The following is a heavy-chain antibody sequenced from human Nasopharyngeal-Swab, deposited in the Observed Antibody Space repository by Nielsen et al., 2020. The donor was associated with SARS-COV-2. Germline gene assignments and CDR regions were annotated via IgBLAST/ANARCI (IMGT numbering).Heavy chain of an antibody. CDR1: GFTFSSYW. D-gene: IGHD6-6*01. CDR2: INSDGSST. Sequence: GGSLRLSCAVSGFTFSSYWMHWVRQAPGKGLVWVSRINSDGSSTSYADSVKGRFTISRDNAKNTLYLQMNSLRAEDTAVYYCARVGYSSSPGGWFDPWGQGTLVTVSS. J-gene: IGHJ5*02. V-gene: IGHV3-74*01. CDR3: ARVGYSSSPGGWFDP.